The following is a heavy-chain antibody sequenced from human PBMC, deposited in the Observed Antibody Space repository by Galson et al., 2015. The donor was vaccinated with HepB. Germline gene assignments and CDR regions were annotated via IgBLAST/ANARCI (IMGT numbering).Heavy chain of an antibody. V-gene: IGHV3-64D*06. CDR3: VKLDTIFGVVNGGSLIDY. CDR1: GFTFSSYA. CDR2: ISSNGGST. Sequence: SLRLSCAASGFTFSSYAMHWVRQAPGKGLEYVSAISSNGGSTYYADSVKGRFTISRDNSKNTLYLQMSSLRAEDTAVYYCVKLDTIFGVVNGGSLIDYWGQGTLVTVSS. J-gene: IGHJ4*02. D-gene: IGHD3-3*01.